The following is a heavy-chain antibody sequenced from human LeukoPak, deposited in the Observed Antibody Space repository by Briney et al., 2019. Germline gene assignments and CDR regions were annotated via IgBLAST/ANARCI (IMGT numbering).Heavy chain of an antibody. J-gene: IGHJ6*02. CDR1: GYTFTSYD. CDR3: ARSLLLWFGELSSVGMDV. D-gene: IGHD3-10*01. CDR2: MNPNSGNT. V-gene: IGHV1-8*02. Sequence: ASVKVSCKTSGYTFTSYDINWVRQATGQGLEWMGWMNPNSGNTGYAQKFQGRVTMTRNTSISTAYMDLTSLTSEDTAVYYCARSLLLWFGELSSVGMDVWGQGTTVTVSS.